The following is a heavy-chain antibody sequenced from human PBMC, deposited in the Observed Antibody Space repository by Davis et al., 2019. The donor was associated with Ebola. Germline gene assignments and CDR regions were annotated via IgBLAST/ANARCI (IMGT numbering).Heavy chain of an antibody. CDR1: GGTFSSYA. J-gene: IGHJ6*02. CDR2: IIPIFGTA. Sequence: SVKVSCKASGGTFSSYAISWVRQAPGQGLEWMGGIIPIFGTANYAQKFQGRVTITADESTSTAYMELSSLRSEDTAVYYCARVWRTYYDFWSGSYGMDVWGQGTTVTVSS. D-gene: IGHD3-3*01. CDR3: ARVWRTYYDFWSGSYGMDV. V-gene: IGHV1-69*13.